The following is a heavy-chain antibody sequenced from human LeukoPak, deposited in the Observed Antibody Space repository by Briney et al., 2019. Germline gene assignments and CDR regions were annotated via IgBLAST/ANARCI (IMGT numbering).Heavy chain of an antibody. V-gene: IGHV4-4*07. CDR2: IYASGIT. Sequence: SETLSLTRGVSGASMSSYYWSWIRQPAGKGLEWIGRIYASGITDYNPSLKSRVTMSVDTSKNQFSLKLSSVTAADTAVYYCASEYMVTIRLDYWGQGTPVTVSS. D-gene: IGHD2-21*02. CDR1: GASMSSYY. CDR3: ASEYMVTIRLDY. J-gene: IGHJ4*02.